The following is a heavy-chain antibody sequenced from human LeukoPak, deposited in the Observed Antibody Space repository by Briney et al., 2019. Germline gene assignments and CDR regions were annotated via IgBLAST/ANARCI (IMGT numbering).Heavy chain of an antibody. V-gene: IGHV3-23*01. CDR3: AKAYTPRVAVVAAPPDY. D-gene: IGHD2-15*01. J-gene: IGHJ4*02. CDR1: GFTFSIYA. CDR2: IIGSGGST. Sequence: SGGSLRLSYAASGFTFSIYAMSWLPHAPGEGLEWVSAIIGSGGSTYYADSVKGRFPISRDNSKNTLYLQMNSLRAADTAVYYCAKAYTPRVAVVAAPPDYWGQGTLVTVSS.